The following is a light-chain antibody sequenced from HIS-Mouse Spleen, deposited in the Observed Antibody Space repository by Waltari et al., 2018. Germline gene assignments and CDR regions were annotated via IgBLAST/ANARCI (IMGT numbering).Light chain of an antibody. V-gene: IGLV2-23*01. CDR2: EGS. CDR1: SNDVGRYPL. CDR3: CSYAGSSTWV. J-gene: IGLJ3*02. Sequence: QSALTQPASVSGSPGQSITISCPGTSNDVGRYPLASWYQQHPGKAPKLMIYEGSKRPSGVSNRFSGSKSGNTASLTISGLQAEDEADYYCCSYAGSSTWVFGGGTKLTVL.